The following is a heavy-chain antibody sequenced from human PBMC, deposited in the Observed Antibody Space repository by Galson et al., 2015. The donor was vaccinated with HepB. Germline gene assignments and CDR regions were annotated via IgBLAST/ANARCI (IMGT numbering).Heavy chain of an antibody. D-gene: IGHD2-21*02. V-gene: IGHV1-69*04. CDR1: GGTFSSYT. J-gene: IGHJ6*02. Sequence: SVKVSCKASGGTFSSYTISWVRQAPGQGLEWMGRIIPILGIANYAQKFQGRVTITADKSTSTAYMELSSLRSEDTAVYYCARDLGGVTPTNYYYYGMDVWGQGTTVTVSS. CDR3: ARDLGGVTPTNYYYYGMDV. CDR2: IIPILGIA.